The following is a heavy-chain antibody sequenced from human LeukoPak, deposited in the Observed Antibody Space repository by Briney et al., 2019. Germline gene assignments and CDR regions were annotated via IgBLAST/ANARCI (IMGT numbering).Heavy chain of an antibody. CDR3: ARVGLYGSETYAALDI. CDR1: GGSISSSGYY. J-gene: IGHJ3*02. D-gene: IGHD3-10*01. CDR2: LFYSGST. V-gene: IGHV4-39*01. Sequence: SETLSLTCIVSGGSISSSGYYWGWIRQSPGKGMEWIASLFYSGSTHYNPSLKSRVTISGDTSKNQFSLKVRSVTAADTAVYYCARVGLYGSETYAALDIWGQGTLVSVSS.